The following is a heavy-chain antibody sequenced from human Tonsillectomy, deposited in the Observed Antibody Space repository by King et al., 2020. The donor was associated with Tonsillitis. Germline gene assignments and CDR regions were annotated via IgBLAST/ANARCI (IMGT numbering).Heavy chain of an antibody. CDR3: ARDRSPGSGDYGSGP. CDR1: GLTFSSYN. V-gene: IGHV3-21*01. CDR2: ISSSSSYI. D-gene: IGHD4-17*01. J-gene: IGHJ5*02. Sequence: VQLVESGGGLVKPGGSLRLSCAASGLTFSSYNMNWGRQAPGKGREWVPSISSSSSYIYFAGPVKGRFTISRDKAKNSLYLKMNSLRAEDTAVYYCARDRSPGSGDYGSGPWGQGTLVTVSS.